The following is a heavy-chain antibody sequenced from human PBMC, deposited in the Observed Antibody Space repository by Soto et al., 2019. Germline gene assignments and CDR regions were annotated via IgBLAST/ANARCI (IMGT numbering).Heavy chain of an antibody. Sequence: GASVKVSCTASGYTFTSHYMHWVRQAPGQGLEWMGIINPSGGSTSYAQKFQGRVTMTRDTSTSTVYMELSSLRSEDTAVYYCARSDIVLMVYVTFPGMDVWGQGTTVTVSS. CDR1: GYTFTSHY. J-gene: IGHJ6*02. D-gene: IGHD2-8*01. CDR3: ARSDIVLMVYVTFPGMDV. CDR2: INPSGGST. V-gene: IGHV1-46*01.